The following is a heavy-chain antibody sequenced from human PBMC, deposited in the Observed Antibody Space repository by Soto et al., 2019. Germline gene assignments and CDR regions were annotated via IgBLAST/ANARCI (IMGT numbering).Heavy chain of an antibody. CDR3: ARGRVRIAAAGGWFDP. CDR1: GGSISSSSYY. V-gene: IGHV4-39*01. J-gene: IGHJ5*02. CDR2: IYYSGST. Sequence: QLQLQESGPGLVKPSETLSLTCTVSGGSISSSSYYWGWIRQPPGKGLEWIGSIYYSGSTYYNPSLKSRVTISVDTSKNQFSLKLSSVTAADTAVYYCARGRVRIAAAGGWFDPWGQGTLVTVSS. D-gene: IGHD6-13*01.